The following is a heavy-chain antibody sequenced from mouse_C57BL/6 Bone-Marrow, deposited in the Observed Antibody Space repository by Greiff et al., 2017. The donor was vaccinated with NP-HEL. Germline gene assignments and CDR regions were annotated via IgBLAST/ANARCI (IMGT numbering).Heavy chain of an antibody. J-gene: IGHJ2*01. CDR2: IYPGSGST. Sequence: QVQLQQPGAELVKPGASVKMSCKASGYTFTSYWITWVKQRPGQGLEWIGDIYPGSGSTNYNEKFKSKATLTVDTSSSTAYMQLSSLTSEDSAVYYCAPTAQAIGYFDYWGQGTTLTVSS. D-gene: IGHD3-2*02. V-gene: IGHV1-55*01. CDR1: GYTFTSYW. CDR3: APTAQAIGYFDY.